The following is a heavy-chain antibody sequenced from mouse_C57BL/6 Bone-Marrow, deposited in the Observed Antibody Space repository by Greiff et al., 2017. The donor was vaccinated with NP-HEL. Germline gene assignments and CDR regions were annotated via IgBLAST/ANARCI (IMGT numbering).Heavy chain of an antibody. Sequence: QVQLKQPGTELVKPGASVKLSCKASGYTFTSYWMHWVKQRPGQGLEWIGNINPSNGGTNYNEKFKSKATLTVDKSSSTAYMQLSSLTSEDSAVYDCARGFYGSSRSDWYFDVWGTGTTVTVSS. CDR3: ARGFYGSSRSDWYFDV. V-gene: IGHV1-53*01. D-gene: IGHD1-1*01. J-gene: IGHJ1*03. CDR1: GYTFTSYW. CDR2: INPSNGGT.